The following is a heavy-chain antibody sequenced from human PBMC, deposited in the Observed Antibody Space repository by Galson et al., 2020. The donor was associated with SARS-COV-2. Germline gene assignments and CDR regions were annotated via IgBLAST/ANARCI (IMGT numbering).Heavy chain of an antibody. V-gene: IGHV3-49*03. CDR1: GFTFGDYA. J-gene: IGHJ2*01. CDR2: IRSKAYGGTT. Sequence: GGSLRLSCTASGFTFGDYAMSWFRQAPGKGLEWVGFIRSKAYGGTTEYAASVKGRFTISRDDSKSIAYLQMNSLKTEDTAVYYCTRSKGIAVAGPRDWYFDLWGRGTLVTVSS. CDR3: TRSKGIAVAGPRDWYFDL. D-gene: IGHD6-19*01.